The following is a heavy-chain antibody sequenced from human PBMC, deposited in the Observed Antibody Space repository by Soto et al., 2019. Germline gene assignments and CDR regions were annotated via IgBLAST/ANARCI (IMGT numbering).Heavy chain of an antibody. Sequence: GGSLRLSCAASGFTFSSYSMNWVRQAPGKGLEWVSSISSSSSYIYYADSVKGRFTISRDNAKNSLYLQMNSLRAEDTAVYYCGREGWRRQLAFSYSMDAWGKGATVTVSS. D-gene: IGHD6-6*01. V-gene: IGHV3-21*01. CDR2: ISSSSSYI. CDR3: GREGWRRQLAFSYSMDA. CDR1: GFTFSSYS. J-gene: IGHJ6*03.